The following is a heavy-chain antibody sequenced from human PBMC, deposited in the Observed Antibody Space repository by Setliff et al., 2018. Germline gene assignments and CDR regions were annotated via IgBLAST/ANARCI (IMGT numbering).Heavy chain of an antibody. D-gene: IGHD2-2*02. CDR2: IYPGDSDT. V-gene: IGHV5-51*01. CDR1: GYSFTTYW. CDR3: ARLAVRNTVYYYFTDV. Sequence: GESLKISCKGSGYSFTTYWIGWVRQMPGKGLEWMGIIYPGDSDTRHSPFFQGQVTISVDRSRVTAYLQWDSLKASDAATYYCARLAVRNTVYYYFTDVWGKGTSVTVSS. J-gene: IGHJ6*03.